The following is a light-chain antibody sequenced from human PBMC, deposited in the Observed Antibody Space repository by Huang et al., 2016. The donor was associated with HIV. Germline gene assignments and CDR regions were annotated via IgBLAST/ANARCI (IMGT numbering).Light chain of an antibody. CDR1: QSVTSN. CDR2: SAS. V-gene: IGKV3-15*01. CDR3: QHYNNWPWWT. J-gene: IGKJ1*01. Sequence: EVVMTQSPAILSVSPGEIATLSCRASQSVTSNVAWSQQKPGQAPGLLIYSASTRATGIPAMFSGSVSGTEFTLTISILQSEDFAFYYCQHYNNWPWWTFGQGTKVEIK.